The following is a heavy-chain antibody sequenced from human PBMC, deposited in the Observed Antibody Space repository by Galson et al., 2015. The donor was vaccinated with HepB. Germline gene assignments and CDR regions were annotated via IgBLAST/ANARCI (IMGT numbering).Heavy chain of an antibody. J-gene: IGHJ4*02. CDR1: GFTFSSYG. CDR3: ATTSCIAAFDY. CDR2: ISYDGSNK. V-gene: IGHV3-30*03. D-gene: IGHD6-13*01. Sequence: SLRLSCAASGFTFSSYGMHWVRQAPGKGLEWVAVISYDGSNKYYADSVKGRFTISRDNSKNTLYLQMNCLRAEDTAVYYCATTSCIAAFDYWGQGTLVTVSS.